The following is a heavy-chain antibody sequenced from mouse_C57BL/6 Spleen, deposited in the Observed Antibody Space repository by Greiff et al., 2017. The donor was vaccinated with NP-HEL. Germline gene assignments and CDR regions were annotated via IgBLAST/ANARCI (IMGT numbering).Heavy chain of an antibody. CDR3: ARGGMITTTDAYYYAMDY. D-gene: IGHD2-4*01. V-gene: IGHV2-9-1*01. Sequence: VKLMESGPGLVAPSQSLSITCTVSGFSLTSYAISWVRQPPGKGLEWLGVIWTGGGTNYNSALKSRLSISKDNSKSQVFLKMNSLQTDDTARYYCARGGMITTTDAYYYAMDYWGQGTSVTVSS. J-gene: IGHJ4*01. CDR2: IWTGGGT. CDR1: GFSLTSYA.